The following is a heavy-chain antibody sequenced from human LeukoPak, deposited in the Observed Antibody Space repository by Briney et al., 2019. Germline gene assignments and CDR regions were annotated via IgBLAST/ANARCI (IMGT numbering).Heavy chain of an antibody. V-gene: IGHV4-34*01. Sequence: KPSETLSLTCAVYGGSFSGYYWSWIRQPPGKGLEWIGEINHSGSTNYNPSLKSRVTISVDTSKNQFSLKLSSVTAADTAVYYCARGFTVAFYYYYGMDVWGQGTTVTVSS. J-gene: IGHJ6*02. CDR3: ARGFTVAFYYYYGMDV. D-gene: IGHD4-23*01. CDR2: INHSGST. CDR1: GGSFSGYY.